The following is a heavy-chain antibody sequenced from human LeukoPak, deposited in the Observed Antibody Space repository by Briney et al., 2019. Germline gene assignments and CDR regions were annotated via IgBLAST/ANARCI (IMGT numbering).Heavy chain of an antibody. CDR3: AKDQEGSTMVRGVMRGLFDY. Sequence: SGGSLRLSCAASGFTFSSYAMSWVRQAPGKGLEWVSAISGSGGSTYYADSVKGRFTISRDNSKNTLYLQMNSLRAEDTAVYYCAKDQEGSTMVRGVMRGLFDYWGQGTLVTVSS. CDR1: GFTFSSYA. J-gene: IGHJ4*02. CDR2: ISGSGGST. V-gene: IGHV3-23*01. D-gene: IGHD3-10*01.